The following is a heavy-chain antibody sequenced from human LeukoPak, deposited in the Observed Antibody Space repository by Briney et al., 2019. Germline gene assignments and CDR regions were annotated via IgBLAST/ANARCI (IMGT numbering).Heavy chain of an antibody. CDR1: GFTFSRFC. Sequence: GGSLRLSCGVSGFTFSRFCMSWVRQAPGKGLEWVASIMQDGTEKSYGDSVRGRFTISRDNAKNSLYLQMNTMRAEDTSVYYCARGSVVAPNFDIWGQGTLVTVSS. D-gene: IGHD2-15*01. CDR3: ARGSVVAPNFDI. CDR2: IMQDGTEK. V-gene: IGHV3-7*01. J-gene: IGHJ4*02.